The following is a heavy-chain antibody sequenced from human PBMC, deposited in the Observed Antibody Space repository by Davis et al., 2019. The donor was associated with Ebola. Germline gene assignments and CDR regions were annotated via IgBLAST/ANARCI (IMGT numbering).Heavy chain of an antibody. CDR1: GFTFSTYG. V-gene: IGHV3-30*03. CDR3: ARVTENGMDV. CDR2: ISYLGSTT. J-gene: IGHJ6*02. D-gene: IGHD2-8*01. Sequence: GESLKISCSAPGFTFSTYGMHWVRQAPGKGLEWVALISYLGSTTYYADSVKGRFTISRHNSKNTLYLQMNSLRAEDTAVYFCARVTENGMDVWGPGTTVTVSS.